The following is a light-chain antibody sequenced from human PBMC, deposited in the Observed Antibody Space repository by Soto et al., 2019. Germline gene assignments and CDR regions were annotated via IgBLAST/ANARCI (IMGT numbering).Light chain of an antibody. CDR1: QGLVHSNGDTF. V-gene: IGKV2-30*02. CDR3: MQGTHWPYT. Sequence: DVAMTQSPLSLPVTLGQPASISCRSSQGLVHSNGDTFLSWFQQRPGQSPRRLIYQVSNRDSGVPDRFSGSGSGTDFTLTISRVEAEDVAIYYCMQGTHWPYTFGQGTKLEI. J-gene: IGKJ2*01. CDR2: QVS.